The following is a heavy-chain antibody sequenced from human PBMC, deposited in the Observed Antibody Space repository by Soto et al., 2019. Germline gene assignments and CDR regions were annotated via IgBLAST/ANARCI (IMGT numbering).Heavy chain of an antibody. D-gene: IGHD6-13*01. V-gene: IGHV6-1*01. CDR1: GDSVSSNSAA. Sequence: SQTLSLPCAISGDSVSSNSAAWNWIRQSPSRGLEWLGRTYYRSKWYNDYAVSVKSRITINPDTSKNQFSLQLNSVTPEDTAVYYCARGAGVIAAAGTFDYWGQGTLVTVSS. CDR3: ARGAGVIAAAGTFDY. J-gene: IGHJ4*02. CDR2: TYYRSKWYN.